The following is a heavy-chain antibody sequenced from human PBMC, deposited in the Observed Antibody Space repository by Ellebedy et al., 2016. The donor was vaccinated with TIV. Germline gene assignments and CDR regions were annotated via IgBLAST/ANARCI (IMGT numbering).Heavy chain of an antibody. CDR1: GFTISHYF. CDR3: ARDRLGGYGFDT. J-gene: IGHJ5*02. Sequence: GESLKISCAASGFTISHYFMHWVRQAPGKVLEYVSSISGNGDMSHYANSVKGRFTISRDNSKNTLYLQMGSLRVDDMAVYYCARDRLGGYGFDTWGQGTLVTVSS. CDR2: ISGNGDMS. V-gene: IGHV3-64*01. D-gene: IGHD5-12*01.